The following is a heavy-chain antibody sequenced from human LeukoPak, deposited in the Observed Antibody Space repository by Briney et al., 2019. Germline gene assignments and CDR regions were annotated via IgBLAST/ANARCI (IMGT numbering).Heavy chain of an antibody. D-gene: IGHD6-13*01. Sequence: GGSLRLSCAASGFTFSGPAMHWVRQASGKGLEWVGRIRSKANSYATAYAASVKGRFTISRDDSKNTAYLQMNSLKTEDTAVYYCTRQGSSSWPLTIDYWGQGTLVTVSS. CDR1: GFTFSGPA. V-gene: IGHV3-73*01. CDR2: IRSKANSYAT. J-gene: IGHJ4*02. CDR3: TRQGSSSWPLTIDY.